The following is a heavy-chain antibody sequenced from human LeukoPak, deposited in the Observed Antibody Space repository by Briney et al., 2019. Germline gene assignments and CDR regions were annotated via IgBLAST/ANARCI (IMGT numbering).Heavy chain of an antibody. CDR1: GFTFSNGW. CDR3: TTEYYYDSSGLFDY. Sequence: TGGSLRLSCAVSGFTFSNGWMSWVRQAPGKGLEWVGRIKSKRDGVTTDYAAPVNGRFTISRDDSKNTLYLQMNSLKTEDTAVYYCTTEYYYDSSGLFDYWGQGTLVTVSS. V-gene: IGHV3-15*01. D-gene: IGHD3-22*01. CDR2: IKSKRDGVTT. J-gene: IGHJ4*02.